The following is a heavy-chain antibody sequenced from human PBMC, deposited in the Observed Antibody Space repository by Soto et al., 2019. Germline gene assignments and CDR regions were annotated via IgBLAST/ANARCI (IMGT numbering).Heavy chain of an antibody. D-gene: IGHD3-22*01. CDR3: ARTYYYDSSGYYYPFFDY. CDR1: GFSLSTSGVG. Sequence: SGPTLVNPTQTLTLTCTFSGFSLSTSGVGVGWIRQPPGKALEWLALIYWDDDKRYSPSLKSRLTITKDTSKNQVVLTMTNMDPVDTATYYCARTYYYDSSGYYYPFFDYWGQRTLVTVSS. J-gene: IGHJ4*02. CDR2: IYWDDDK. V-gene: IGHV2-5*02.